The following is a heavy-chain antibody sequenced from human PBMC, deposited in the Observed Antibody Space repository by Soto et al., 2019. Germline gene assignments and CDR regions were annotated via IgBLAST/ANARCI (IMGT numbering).Heavy chain of an antibody. CDR1: DGSISSSSYY. V-gene: IGHV4-39*03. CDR2: IYYSGST. D-gene: IGHD2-2*01. Sequence: SQTICVTWTVADGSISSSSYYRGWNSKPPGKGLEWIGSIYYSGSTYYNPSLKSRVTISVDTSKNQFSLKLSSVTAADTAVYFCTTDVYCSSNRCWVDVWGQGTTVTVSS. CDR3: TTDVYCSSNRCWVDV. J-gene: IGHJ6*02.